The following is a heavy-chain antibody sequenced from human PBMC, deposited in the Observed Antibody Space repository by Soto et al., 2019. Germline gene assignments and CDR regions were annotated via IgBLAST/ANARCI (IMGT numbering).Heavy chain of an antibody. D-gene: IGHD2-2*01. CDR3: ARTPLPAAYYYFDY. Sequence: ASVKVSCKASGYTFTGYYMHWVRQAPGQGLEWMGWINPNSGGTNYAQKFQGWVTMTRDTSISTAYMELSRLRSDDTAVYYCARTPLPAAYYYFDYWGQGTLVTVSS. CDR2: INPNSGGT. J-gene: IGHJ4*02. CDR1: GYTFTGYY. V-gene: IGHV1-2*04.